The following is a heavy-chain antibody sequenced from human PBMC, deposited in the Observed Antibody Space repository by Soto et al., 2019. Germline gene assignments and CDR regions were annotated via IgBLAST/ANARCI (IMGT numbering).Heavy chain of an antibody. CDR1: VVSVIISSGD. Sequence: SGTXSLTGSFSVVSVIISSGDGGGIRQPPGRGREWIGSVYFGGITYYNSSLMSLVTISIDTSKNHFSLKLTSVSAADTAVYYCASSRDAGSSLADYSYGIGLWGHGTSLTVSS. CDR3: ASSRDAGSSLADYSYGIGL. J-gene: IGHJ6*02. V-gene: IGHV4-39*01. CDR2: VYFGGIT. D-gene: IGHD1-26*01.